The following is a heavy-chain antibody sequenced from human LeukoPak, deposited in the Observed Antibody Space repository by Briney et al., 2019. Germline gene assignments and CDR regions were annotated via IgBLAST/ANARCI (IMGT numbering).Heavy chain of an antibody. D-gene: IGHD3-10*01. CDR1: GGSISSFNW. Sequence: SETLSLTCAVSGGSISSFNWWSWVRHPPGKGLEWIGEIYHGGSTNYNPSLKSRVAMSVDRAMNQFSLRLNSVTAADTAVYYCAKGEDYGSGTVHFAPWGQGTLVTVSS. J-gene: IGHJ5*02. CDR3: AKGEDYGSGTVHFAP. CDR2: IYHGGST. V-gene: IGHV4-4*02.